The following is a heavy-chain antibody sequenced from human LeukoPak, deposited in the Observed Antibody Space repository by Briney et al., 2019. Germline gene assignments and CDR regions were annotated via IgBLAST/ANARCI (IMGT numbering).Heavy chain of an antibody. D-gene: IGHD4-23*01. CDR2: IYSGGST. CDR3: ARVGYGGNSMDV. J-gene: IGHJ6*02. CDR1: GFTVSTNY. Sequence: GGSLRLSCAASGFTVSTNYMSWVRQAPGKGLEWVSVIYSGGSTYYADSVKGRFTISRDNAKNSLYLQMNSLRAEDTAVYYCARVGYGGNSMDVWGQGTTVTVSS. V-gene: IGHV3-66*01.